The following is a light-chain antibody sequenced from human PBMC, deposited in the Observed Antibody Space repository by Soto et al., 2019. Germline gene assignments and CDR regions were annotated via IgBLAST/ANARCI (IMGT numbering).Light chain of an antibody. CDR1: QSLSSSY. CDR2: GAS. J-gene: IGKJ4*01. Sequence: PGERATLSCRASQSLSSSYLAWYQQKPGRAHRLLIYGASSRATGIPDRFSGSGSGTDFTLTISRLEPEDFAMYYCQQYGYLVTFGGGTKVDIK. V-gene: IGKV3-20*01. CDR3: QQYGYLVT.